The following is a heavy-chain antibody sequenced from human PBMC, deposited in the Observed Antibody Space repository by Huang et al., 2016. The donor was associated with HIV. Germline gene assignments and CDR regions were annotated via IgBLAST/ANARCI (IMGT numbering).Heavy chain of an antibody. CDR2: ISFDGRNK. J-gene: IGHJ4*02. CDR1: GFTFRDHP. CDR3: ARDTTTVAGLDF. V-gene: IGHV3-30*14. Sequence: QVQLVESGGGVVQPGRSLRLSCAVSGFTFRDHPMHWVRQAAGEGVGWVAVISFDGRNKVYADFVRGRFTSSRDNSKNILYLQLNSLTPADTSIYYCARDTTTVAGLDFWGQGALVTVSS. D-gene: IGHD6-19*01.